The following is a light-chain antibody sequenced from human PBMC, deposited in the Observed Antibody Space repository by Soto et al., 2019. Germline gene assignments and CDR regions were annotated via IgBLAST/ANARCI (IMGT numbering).Light chain of an antibody. V-gene: IGLV2-14*01. Sequence: QSALTQPASVSGSPGQSITISCTGTSSDVGSYNRVSWYQQPPGTAPKLIIYEVRNRPSGVSNRFSGSKSGNTAYLTISGLQAEDEADYFCNSYTTSSTYVFETGTKVTVL. J-gene: IGLJ1*01. CDR2: EVR. CDR1: SSDVGSYNR. CDR3: NSYTTSSTYV.